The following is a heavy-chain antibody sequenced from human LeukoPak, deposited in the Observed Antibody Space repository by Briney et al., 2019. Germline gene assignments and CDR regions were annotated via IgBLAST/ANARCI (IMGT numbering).Heavy chain of an antibody. Sequence: SVKVSCKASGGTFSSYAISWVRQAPGQGLEWMGGIIPIFGTANYAQKFQGRVTITADESTSTAYMELSSLRSEDTAVYYCARESSRDCRTTSCYEVFDPWGQGTLVTVSS. CDR1: GGTFSSYA. J-gene: IGHJ5*02. CDR2: IIPIFGTA. V-gene: IGHV1-69*13. CDR3: ARESSRDCRTTSCYEVFDP. D-gene: IGHD2-2*01.